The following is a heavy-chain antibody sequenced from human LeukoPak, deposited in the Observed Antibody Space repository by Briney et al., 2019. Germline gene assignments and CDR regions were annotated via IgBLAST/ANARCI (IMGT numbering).Heavy chain of an antibody. CDR2: IIPIFGTA. D-gene: IGHD2-15*01. CDR3: AREVVVAATRVYNFDY. J-gene: IGHJ4*02. V-gene: IGHV1-69*05. Sequence: SVKVSCKASGGTFSSYAISWVRQAPGQGLEWMGGIIPIFGTANYAQKFQGRVTITTDESTSTAYMELSSLRSEDTAVYYCAREVVVAATRVYNFDYWGQGTLVTVSS. CDR1: GGTFSSYA.